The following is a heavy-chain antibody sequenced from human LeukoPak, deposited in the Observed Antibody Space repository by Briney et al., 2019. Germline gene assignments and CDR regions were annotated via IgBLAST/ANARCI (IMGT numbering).Heavy chain of an antibody. CDR2: IYYSGST. J-gene: IGHJ4*02. D-gene: IGHD3-22*01. V-gene: IGHV4-59*12. CDR3: ARDHYYYDTSGYYLYDY. Sequence: SETLSLTCTVSGGSISSYYWSWIRQPPGKGLEWIGYIYYSGSTNYNPSLQSRVTMSIDTSKNQFSLKLSSVTAADTAVYYCARDHYYYDTSGYYLYDYWGQGTRVTVSS. CDR1: GGSISSYY.